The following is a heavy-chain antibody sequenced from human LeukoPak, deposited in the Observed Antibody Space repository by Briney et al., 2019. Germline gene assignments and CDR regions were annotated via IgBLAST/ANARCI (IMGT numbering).Heavy chain of an antibody. J-gene: IGHJ4*02. CDR1: FGSIGSSSYY. Sequence: SETLSLICTVSFGSIGSSSYYWGSIRQPPGEGLEWIGSIYYSGNTYYNPSLKSRVTISVDTSKNQFSLKLSSVTAADTAVYYCARHRLVAAASLYYFDYWGQGTLVTVSS. CDR2: IYYSGNT. V-gene: IGHV4-39*01. CDR3: ARHRLVAAASLYYFDY. D-gene: IGHD2-15*01.